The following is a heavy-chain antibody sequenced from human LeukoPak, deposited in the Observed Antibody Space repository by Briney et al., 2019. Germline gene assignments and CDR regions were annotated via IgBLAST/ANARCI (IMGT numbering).Heavy chain of an antibody. CDR2: IWYDGSNK. D-gene: IGHD3-16*02. J-gene: IGHJ4*02. CDR1: GFTFSSYG. Sequence: GGSLRLSCAASGFTFSSYGIHWVRQAPGKGLEWVAIIWYDGSNKYYADSVKGRFTISRDNSKNTLYLQMNSLRAEDTAVYYCARDYDYIWGSYRPGGLDYWGQGTLVIVSS. CDR3: ARDYDYIWGSYRPGGLDY. V-gene: IGHV3-33*01.